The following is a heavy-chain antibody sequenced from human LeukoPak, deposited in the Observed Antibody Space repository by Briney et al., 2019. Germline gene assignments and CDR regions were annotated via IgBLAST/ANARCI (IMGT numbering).Heavy chain of an antibody. V-gene: IGHV4-34*01. CDR2: INHSGST. Sequence: PSETLSLTCAIYGGSFSGYYWSWIRQPPGKGLEWIGEINHSGSTNYNPSLKSRVTISVDTSKNQFSLKLSSVTAADTAVYYCARPSLYGDYNYWGQGTLVTVSS. J-gene: IGHJ4*02. CDR1: GGSFSGYY. D-gene: IGHD4-17*01. CDR3: ARPSLYGDYNY.